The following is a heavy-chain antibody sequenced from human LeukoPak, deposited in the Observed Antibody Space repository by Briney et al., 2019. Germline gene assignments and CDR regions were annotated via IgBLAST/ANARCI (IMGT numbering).Heavy chain of an antibody. CDR1: GGSFSGYY. J-gene: IGHJ6*02. CDR3: ARDPSRRYGMDV. CDR2: INHSGST. D-gene: IGHD6-6*01. Sequence: SETLSLTCAVYGGSFSGYYWSWIRQPPGEGLEWIGEINHSGSTNYNPSLKSRVTISVDTSKNQFSLKLSSVTAADTAVYYCARDPSRRYGMDVWGQGTTVTVSS. V-gene: IGHV4-34*01.